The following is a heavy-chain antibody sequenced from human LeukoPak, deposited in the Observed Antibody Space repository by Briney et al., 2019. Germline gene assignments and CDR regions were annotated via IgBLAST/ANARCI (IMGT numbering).Heavy chain of an antibody. V-gene: IGHV3-23*01. CDR1: GFTFSSSA. CDR2: ISGSDGST. J-gene: IGHJ4*02. Sequence: GGSLRLSCAASGFTFSSSAMTWVRQAPGKGLEWVSAISGSDGSTYYADSVKGRFTISRDNSKNTLYLQMNSLRAEDTAVYYCAKEAVVIRLFDYWGQGTLVTVSS. CDR3: AKEAVVIRLFDY. D-gene: IGHD3-22*01.